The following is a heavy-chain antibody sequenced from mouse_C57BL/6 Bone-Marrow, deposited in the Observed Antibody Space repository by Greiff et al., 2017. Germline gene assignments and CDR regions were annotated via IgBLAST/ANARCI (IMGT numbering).Heavy chain of an antibody. Sequence: VQLKESGGDLVKPGGSLKLSCAASGFTFSSYGMSWVRQTPDKRLEWVATISSGGSYTYYPDSVKGRFTISRDNAKNTLYLQMSRLKSEDAAVYYCARPVGAWFAYWGQGTLVTVSA. V-gene: IGHV5-6*01. CDR3: ARPVGAWFAY. CDR1: GFTFSSYG. J-gene: IGHJ3*01. CDR2: ISSGGSYT.